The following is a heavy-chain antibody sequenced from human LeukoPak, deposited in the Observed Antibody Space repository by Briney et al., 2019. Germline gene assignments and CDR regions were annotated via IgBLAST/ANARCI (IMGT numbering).Heavy chain of an antibody. CDR2: MNPNSGNT. Sequence: GASVKVSCKASGYTFTSYDINWVRQATGQGLEWMGWMNPNSGNTGYAQKFQGRVTITRNTSISTAYMELSSLRSEDTAVYYCARDRSGSYFSADAFDIWGQGTMVTVSS. CDR1: GYTFTSYD. D-gene: IGHD1-26*01. CDR3: ARDRSGSYFSADAFDI. V-gene: IGHV1-8*03. J-gene: IGHJ3*02.